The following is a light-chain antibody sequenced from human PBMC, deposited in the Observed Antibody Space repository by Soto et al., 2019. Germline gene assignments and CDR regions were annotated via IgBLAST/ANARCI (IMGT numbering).Light chain of an antibody. V-gene: IGKV1-12*01. CDR3: LHTYSFPRT. CDR1: QGIGDR. Sequence: DIQMTQSPSSVSASVGDRVTLTCGASQGIGDRLAWYQQKPGKVPQLLIYFASTLGSGVPSRFSGSGSGTDFILTINTLQADDFATYYCLHTYSFPRTFGQGTKVDI. CDR2: FAS. J-gene: IGKJ1*01.